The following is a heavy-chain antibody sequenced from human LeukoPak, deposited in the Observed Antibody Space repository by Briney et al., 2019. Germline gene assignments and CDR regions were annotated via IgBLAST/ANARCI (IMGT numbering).Heavy chain of an antibody. CDR2: IYYSGST. Sequence: SETLSLTCTVSGGSISSYYWSWIRQPPGKGLEWIGYIYYSGSTNYNPSLKSRPTISMDTSKNQFSLKLISVTAADTAMYYCARADSSSWFDWGQGTLVTVSS. J-gene: IGHJ4*02. D-gene: IGHD6-13*01. CDR3: ARADSSSWFD. V-gene: IGHV4-59*01. CDR1: GGSISSYY.